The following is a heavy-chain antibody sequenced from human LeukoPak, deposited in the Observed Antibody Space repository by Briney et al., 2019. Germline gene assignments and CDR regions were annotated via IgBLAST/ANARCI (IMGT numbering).Heavy chain of an antibody. Sequence: ASVKVSCKASGYTFTGYYMHWVRQAPGQGPEWMGWINPNSGGTNYAQKFQGRVTMTRDTSISTAYMELSRLRSEDTAVYYCARDLGGIAAAGSYNWFDPWGQGTLVTVSS. CDR3: ARDLGGIAAAGSYNWFDP. J-gene: IGHJ5*02. V-gene: IGHV1-2*02. CDR2: INPNSGGT. D-gene: IGHD6-13*01. CDR1: GYTFTGYY.